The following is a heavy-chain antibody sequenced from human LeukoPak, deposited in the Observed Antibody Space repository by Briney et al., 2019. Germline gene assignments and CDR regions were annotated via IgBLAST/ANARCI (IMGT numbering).Heavy chain of an antibody. D-gene: IGHD3-10*01. V-gene: IGHV3-23*01. CDR1: GFTFSSYA. J-gene: IGHJ5*02. Sequence: GGSLRLSCAASGFTFSSYAMSWVRQAPGKGLEWVSAISGSGGSTYYADSVKGRFTISRDNSKNTLYLQMNSLRAEDTAVYYCAKDSLLWFGESPFDPWGRGTLVTVSS. CDR3: AKDSLLWFGESPFDP. CDR2: ISGSGGST.